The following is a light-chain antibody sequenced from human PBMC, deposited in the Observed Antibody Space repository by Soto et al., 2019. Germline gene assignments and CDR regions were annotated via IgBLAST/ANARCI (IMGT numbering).Light chain of an antibody. V-gene: IGLV2-14*01. CDR1: SHHVGGYNY. Sequence: QSALTQPASLSGSPGQSITISCTGTSHHVGGYNYDSWHQQHPGTAPKVIITEVSNRPSGVSNRFSGSKSGNTASLTISGLQAEDEADYYCSAYVNYNTFVIFGGGTKLTVL. J-gene: IGLJ2*01. CDR2: EVS. CDR3: SAYVNYNTFVI.